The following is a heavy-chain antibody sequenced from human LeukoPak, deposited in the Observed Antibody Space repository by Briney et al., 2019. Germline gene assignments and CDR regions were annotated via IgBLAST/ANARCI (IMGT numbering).Heavy chain of an antibody. V-gene: IGHV3-21*01. Sequence: GGSLRLSCAASGFTLRSYTMNWVRQAPGKGLEWVSSIGISSNKIYYADSVKGRFIISRDNAKNSLYLQMNSLRAEDTAVYYCARDWPGAAFDIWGQGTMVTVSS. CDR1: GFTLRSYT. CDR3: ARDWPGAAFDI. CDR2: IGISSNKI. J-gene: IGHJ3*02.